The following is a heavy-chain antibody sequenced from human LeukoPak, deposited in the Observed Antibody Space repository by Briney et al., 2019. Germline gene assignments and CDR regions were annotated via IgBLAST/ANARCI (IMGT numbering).Heavy chain of an antibody. V-gene: IGHV1-2*02. J-gene: IGHJ4*02. CDR2: INPNSGGT. Sequence: ASVTVSSTASGYTFTVYYMHGVRPAPGQGLEWMGWINPNSGGTNYAQKFQGRVTMTRDTSISTAYMELSRLRSDDTAVYYCARESGSGYSYGYGYWGQGTLVTVSS. CDR3: ARESGSGYSYGYGY. D-gene: IGHD5-18*01. CDR1: GYTFTVYY.